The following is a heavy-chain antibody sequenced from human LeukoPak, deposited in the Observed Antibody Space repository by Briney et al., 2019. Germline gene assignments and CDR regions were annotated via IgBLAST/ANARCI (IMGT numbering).Heavy chain of an antibody. CDR2: INTNTGNP. D-gene: IGHD3-22*01. Sequence: ASVKVSCKSSGGTFSSYAISWVRQAPGQGLEWMGWINTNTGNPTYAQGFTGRFVFSLDTSVSTAYLQISSLKAEDTAVYYCARDAPPYYDSSGYYYVSYGMDVWGQGTTVTVSS. J-gene: IGHJ6*02. CDR3: ARDAPPYYDSSGYYYVSYGMDV. CDR1: GGTFSSYA. V-gene: IGHV7-4-1*02.